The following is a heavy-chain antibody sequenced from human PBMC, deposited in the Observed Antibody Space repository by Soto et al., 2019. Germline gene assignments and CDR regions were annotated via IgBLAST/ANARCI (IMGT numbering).Heavy chain of an antibody. CDR1: GGSISSGGYS. Sequence: QLQLQESGSGLVKPSQTLSLTCAVSGGSISSGGYSWSWIRQPPGKGLEWIGYIYHSGSNYYNPSLKGRVCISVDWCKTRCSLKLSSVADADTGGYSCAKSWSYYNPYYYCGMYVWGQGTTVTVSS. CDR3: AKSWSYYNPYYYCGMYV. D-gene: IGHD3-10*01. J-gene: IGHJ6*02. CDR2: IYHSGSN. V-gene: IGHV4-30-2*01.